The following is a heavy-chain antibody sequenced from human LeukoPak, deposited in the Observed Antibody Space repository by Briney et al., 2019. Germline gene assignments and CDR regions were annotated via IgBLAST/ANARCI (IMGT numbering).Heavy chain of an antibody. D-gene: IGHD6-13*01. CDR1: GFSVGSYW. Sequence: WAAFGFSVGSYWVGWVRPARGEGLGWVANMKQGGSENYYVDYVKGRFTISRDNAKNSLYLQMNSLRAEDTAVYYCARFSHSSWYVDYWGQGTLVTVSS. CDR2: MKQGGSEN. J-gene: IGHJ4*02. V-gene: IGHV3-7*01. CDR3: ARFSHSSWYVDY.